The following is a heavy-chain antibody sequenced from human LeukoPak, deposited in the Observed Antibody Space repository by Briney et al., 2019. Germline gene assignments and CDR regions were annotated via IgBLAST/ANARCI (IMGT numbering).Heavy chain of an antibody. D-gene: IGHD1-7*01. CDR1: GGSISSYY. CDR2: IYYSGST. Sequence: PSETLPLTCTVSGGSISSYYWSWIRQPPGKGLDWIGYIYYSGSTNYNPSLKSRVTISVDTSKNQFSLKLSSVTAADTAVYYCARAGTTYWFDPWGQGTLVTVSS. V-gene: IGHV4-59*01. J-gene: IGHJ5*02. CDR3: ARAGTTYWFDP.